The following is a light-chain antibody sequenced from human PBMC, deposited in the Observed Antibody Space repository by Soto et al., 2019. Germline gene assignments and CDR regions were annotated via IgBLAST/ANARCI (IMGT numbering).Light chain of an antibody. V-gene: IGKV1-39*01. Sequence: DIQMTQSPASLSASVGDRVTITCRASQSISSYLNWYQQKPGKAPKLLIYAASSLQSGVPSRFSGSGSGTDFTLTISSLQPEDFAVYYCQQYGSSRITFGQGTRLEIK. J-gene: IGKJ5*01. CDR1: QSISSY. CDR2: AAS. CDR3: QQYGSSRIT.